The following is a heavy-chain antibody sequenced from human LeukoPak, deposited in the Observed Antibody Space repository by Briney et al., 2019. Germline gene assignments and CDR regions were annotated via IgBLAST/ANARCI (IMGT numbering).Heavy chain of an antibody. Sequence: GRSLRLSCAASGFTFDDYAMHWVRQAPGKGLEWVSGISWNSGSIGYADSVKGRFTISRDNAKNSLYLQMNSLRAEDTALYYCAKVGLYGSGSHFDYWGRGTLVTVSS. CDR3: AKVGLYGSGSHFDY. CDR1: GFTFDDYA. J-gene: IGHJ4*02. CDR2: ISWNSGSI. D-gene: IGHD3-10*01. V-gene: IGHV3-9*01.